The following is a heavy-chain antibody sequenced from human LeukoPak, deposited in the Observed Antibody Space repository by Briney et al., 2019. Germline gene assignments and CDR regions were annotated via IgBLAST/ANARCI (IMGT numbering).Heavy chain of an antibody. V-gene: IGHV4-34*01. J-gene: IGHJ6*02. CDR1: GGSFSGYY. CDR3: AGKRGLYYGSGSYYYYGMDV. D-gene: IGHD3-10*01. Sequence: SETLSLTCAVYGGSFSGYYWSWIRQPPGKGLEWIGEINHSGSTNYNPSLKSRVTISVDTSKNQFSLKLSSVTAADTAVYYCAGKRGLYYGSGSYYYYGMDVWGQGTTVTVSS. CDR2: INHSGST.